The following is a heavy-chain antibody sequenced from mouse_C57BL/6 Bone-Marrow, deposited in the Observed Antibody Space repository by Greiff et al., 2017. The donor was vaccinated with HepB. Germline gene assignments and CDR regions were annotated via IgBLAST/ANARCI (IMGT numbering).Heavy chain of an antibody. D-gene: IGHD2-4*01. CDR3: ATMIKDAMDY. CDR1: GYAFSSSW. Sequence: QVQLKQSGPELVKPGASVKISCKASGYAFSSSWMNWVKQRPGKGLEWIGRIYPGDGDTNYNGKFKGKATLTAEKSSSTAYMQLSSLTSEDSAVYFCATMIKDAMDYWGQGTSVTVSS. CDR2: IYPGDGDT. J-gene: IGHJ4*01. V-gene: IGHV1-82*01.